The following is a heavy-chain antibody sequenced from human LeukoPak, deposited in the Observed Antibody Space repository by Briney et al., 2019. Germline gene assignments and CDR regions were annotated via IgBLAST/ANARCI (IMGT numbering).Heavy chain of an antibody. CDR2: INWNGGST. J-gene: IGHJ5*02. Sequence: GGSLRLSCAASGFTFDDYGVSWVRQAPGKGLEWVSGINWNGGSTGYADSVEGRFTISRDNAKNSLYLQMNSLRAEDTALYHCARGVYSSGWYQLRFDPWGQGTLVTVSS. D-gene: IGHD6-19*01. CDR3: ARGVYSSGWYQLRFDP. V-gene: IGHV3-20*01. CDR1: GFTFDDYG.